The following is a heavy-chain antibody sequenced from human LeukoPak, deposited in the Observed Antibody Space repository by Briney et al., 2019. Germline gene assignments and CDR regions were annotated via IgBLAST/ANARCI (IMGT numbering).Heavy chain of an antibody. V-gene: IGHV3-48*03. CDR3: ARQDPELAY. Sequence: GGSLRLSCAASAFTFSSYDMNWGRQAQGKGLGWVSYITSGASTIYYADSVKGRFTISRDNAKNSLYLQMNSLRVEDTAVYYCARQDPELAYWGQGTLVTVSS. J-gene: IGHJ4*02. CDR2: ITSGASTI. D-gene: IGHD1-26*01. CDR1: AFTFSSYD.